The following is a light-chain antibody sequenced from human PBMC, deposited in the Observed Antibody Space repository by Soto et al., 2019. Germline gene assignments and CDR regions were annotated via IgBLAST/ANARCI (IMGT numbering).Light chain of an antibody. Sequence: EVVFTQFPGTLSLSRGERATLSCRASERIYSAYLGWYQQKPGQAPRLLIYGTSSRATGIPDRFSGSGSGTDFTLTISRLEPEDFAVYYCQQRSNWPLITFGQGTRLEIK. CDR3: QQRSNWPLIT. CDR2: GTS. CDR1: ERIYSAY. V-gene: IGKV3D-20*02. J-gene: IGKJ5*01.